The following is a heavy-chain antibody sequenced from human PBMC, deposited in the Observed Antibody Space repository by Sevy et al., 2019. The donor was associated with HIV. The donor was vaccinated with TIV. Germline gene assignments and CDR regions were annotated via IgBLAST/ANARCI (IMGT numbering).Heavy chain of an antibody. CDR2: VYYTGGT. V-gene: IGHV4-59*08. CDR3: ARRNDFDI. J-gene: IGHJ3*02. CDR1: GGSINSDH. Sequence: SETLSLTCTVSGGSINSDHWNWIRQPPGKGLEWTGYVYYTGGTNYNPSLKNRVTISVDRTKNQFSLKLTSVTAADTAVYYCARRNDFDIWGQGTMVTFSS.